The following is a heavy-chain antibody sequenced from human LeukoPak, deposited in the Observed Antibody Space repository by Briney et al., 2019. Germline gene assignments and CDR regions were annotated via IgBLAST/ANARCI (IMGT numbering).Heavy chain of an antibody. V-gene: IGHV3-30*14. D-gene: IGHD2/OR15-2a*01. CDR2: ISYNGNNE. CDR1: GFTFSHYA. Sequence: GGSLRLSCAASGFTFSHYAMHWVRQAPGTGLEWLTVISYNGNNEYYTDSVKGRFTISRDNFKNTLYLHMNSLRVEDTAVYYCAREDYGNYYFDYWGQGTLVTVSS. J-gene: IGHJ4*02. CDR3: AREDYGNYYFDY.